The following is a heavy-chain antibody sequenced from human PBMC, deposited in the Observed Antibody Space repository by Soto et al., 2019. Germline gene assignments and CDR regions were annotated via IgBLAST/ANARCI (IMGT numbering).Heavy chain of an antibody. Sequence: SLTLSLKCTVADGSICSSSSYWGRSRQPPGKGLEWIGSIYYSGSTYYNPSLKSRVTISVDTSKNQFSLKLSSVTAADTAVYYCARHKEDIDFDPWGQGTLVTVSS. V-gene: IGHV4-39*01. D-gene: IGHD5-12*01. CDR1: DGSICSSSSY. CDR2: IYYSGST. J-gene: IGHJ5*02. CDR3: ARHKEDIDFDP.